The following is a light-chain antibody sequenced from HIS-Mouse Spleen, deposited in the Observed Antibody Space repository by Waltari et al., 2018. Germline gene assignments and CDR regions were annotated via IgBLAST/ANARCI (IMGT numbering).Light chain of an antibody. CDR1: ALPKKY. Sequence: SYELTQPPSVSVSPGQTARITCSGDALPKKYAYWYQQKSGQAPVMVIYEDSKRPSGIPGRFSGSSSGTMATWTISGAQVEDEADYYGYSTDSSGNHRVFGGGTKLTVL. CDR3: YSTDSSGNHRV. J-gene: IGLJ2*01. V-gene: IGLV3-10*01. CDR2: EDS.